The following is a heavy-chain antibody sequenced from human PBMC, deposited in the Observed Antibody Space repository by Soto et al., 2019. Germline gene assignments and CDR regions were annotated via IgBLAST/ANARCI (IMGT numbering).Heavy chain of an antibody. J-gene: IGHJ4*02. CDR1: GYDFTTYG. Sequence: QVHLVQSGAEVKKPGASVKVSCKGSGYDFTTYGITWVRQAPGQGLEWMAWISAHNGNTDNAQKLQGRVTVTRDTSTSTAYMELRSLRSDVTAVYYCARGRYGDYWGQGALVTVSS. D-gene: IGHD1-1*01. CDR2: ISAHNGNT. CDR3: ARGRYGDY. V-gene: IGHV1-18*01.